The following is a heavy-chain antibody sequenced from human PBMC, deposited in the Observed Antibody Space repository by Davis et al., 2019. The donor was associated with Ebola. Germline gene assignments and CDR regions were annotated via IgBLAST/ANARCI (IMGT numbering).Heavy chain of an antibody. D-gene: IGHD2-2*01. V-gene: IGHV1-2*06. CDR1: GYTFTGYY. CDR2: INPNSGGT. CDR3: ARDRIAGDIVVVPAAIRYGMDV. Sequence: AASVKVSCKASGYTFTGYYMHWVRQAPGQGLEWMGRINPNSGGTNYAQKFQGRVTMTRDTSISTAYMELSRLRSDDTAVYYCARDRIAGDIVVVPAAIRYGMDVWGKGTTVTVSS. J-gene: IGHJ6*04.